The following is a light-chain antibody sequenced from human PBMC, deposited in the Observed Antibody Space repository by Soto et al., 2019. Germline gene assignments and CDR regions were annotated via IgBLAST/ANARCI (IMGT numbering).Light chain of an antibody. CDR2: EVS. Sequence: QSALTQPPSASGSPGQSVTISCTGTSSDVGGYNYVSWYQQHPGKAHKLMIYEVSRRPSGVPDRFSGSKSGNTASLTVSGLQAEDEAHYYCSSYAGSNNLVVFGGGTKLTVL. V-gene: IGLV2-8*01. CDR1: SSDVGGYNY. J-gene: IGLJ2*01. CDR3: SSYAGSNNLVV.